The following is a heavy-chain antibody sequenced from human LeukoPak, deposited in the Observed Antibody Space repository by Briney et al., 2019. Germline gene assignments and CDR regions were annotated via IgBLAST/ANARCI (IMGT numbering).Heavy chain of an antibody. J-gene: IGHJ4*02. CDR3: ARGRYYDSSGYFDY. Sequence: GSLRLSCAASGFTFSSSWMNWVRQPPGKGLEWIGEINHSGSTNYNPSLKSRVTISVDTSKNQFSLKLSSVTAADTAVYYCARGRYYDSSGYFDYWGQGTLVTVSS. V-gene: IGHV4-34*01. CDR1: GFTFSSSW. CDR2: INHSGST. D-gene: IGHD3-22*01.